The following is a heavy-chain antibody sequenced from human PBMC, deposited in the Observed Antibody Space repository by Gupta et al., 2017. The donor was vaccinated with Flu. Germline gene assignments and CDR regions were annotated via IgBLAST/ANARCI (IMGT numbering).Heavy chain of an antibody. CDR3: ARSAARPWGGFDY. V-gene: IGHV3-33*01. D-gene: IGHD6-6*01. J-gene: IGHJ4*02. Sequence: QVQLVESGGGVVQPGRSLRLSCAASGFTFSSYGMHWVRQAPGKGLEWVAVIGYDGSNKYYADSVKGRFTISRDNSKITLYLQMNSLRAEDTAVYYCARSAARPWGGFDYWGQGTLVTVSS. CDR2: IGYDGSNK. CDR1: GFTFSSYG.